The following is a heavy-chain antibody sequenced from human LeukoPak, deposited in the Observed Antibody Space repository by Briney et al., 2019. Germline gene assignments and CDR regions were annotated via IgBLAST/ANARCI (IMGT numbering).Heavy chain of an antibody. D-gene: IGHD6-6*01. CDR1: GGSFSGYY. J-gene: IGHJ5*02. CDR2: INHSGST. CDR3: ARHARSTAAPSSWFDP. V-gene: IGHV4-34*01. Sequence: SETLSLTCAVYGGSFSGYYWSWIRQPPGKGLEWIGEINHSGSTYYNPSLKSRVTISVDTSKNQFSLKLSSVTAADTAVYYCARHARSTAAPSSWFDPWGQGTLVTVSS.